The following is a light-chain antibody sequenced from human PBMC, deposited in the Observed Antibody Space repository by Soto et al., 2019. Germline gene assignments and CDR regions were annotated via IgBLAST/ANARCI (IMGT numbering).Light chain of an antibody. CDR2: EVS. J-gene: IGLJ1*01. V-gene: IGLV2-14*01. CDR1: SSDVGGYNY. CDR3: SSYTSSSTV. Sequence: QPALAQPSSVSGSTGESITISCTGTSSDVGGYNYVSWYQQHPGKAPKLMIYEVSNRPSGVSNRFSGSKSGNTASLTISGLQAEDEADYYCSSYTSSSTVFGTGTKVTVL.